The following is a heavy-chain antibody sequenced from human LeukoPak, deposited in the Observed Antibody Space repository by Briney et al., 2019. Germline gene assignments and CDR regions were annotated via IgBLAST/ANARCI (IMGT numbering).Heavy chain of an antibody. Sequence: ASVKVSCKASGYTFTSYDINWVRQATGQGLEWMRWMNPNSGNTGYAQKFQGRVTMTTDTSTSTAYMELRSLRSDDTAVYYCARSIPDPSLRFLEWLLAPLDYWGQGTLVTVSS. CDR2: MNPNSGNT. J-gene: IGHJ4*02. V-gene: IGHV1-8*01. D-gene: IGHD3-3*01. CDR3: ARSIPDPSLRFLEWLLAPLDY. CDR1: GYTFTSYD.